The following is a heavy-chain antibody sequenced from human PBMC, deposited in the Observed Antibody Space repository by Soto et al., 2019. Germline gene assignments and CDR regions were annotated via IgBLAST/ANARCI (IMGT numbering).Heavy chain of an antibody. CDR2: IIGSGGST. CDR1: GFTFSSYS. V-gene: IGHV3-23*01. D-gene: IGHD6-19*01. CDR3: AKGRRQQWLVLFDC. Sequence: EVQLLESGGGLVQPGGSLRLSCAASGFTFSSYSMSWVRQAPGKGLEWVSAIIGSGGSTYYAESVKGRFTIARDHSKNTLYLQMSSRRAEDTAVYSGAKGRRQQWLVLFDCWGQGTLVTFSS. J-gene: IGHJ4*02.